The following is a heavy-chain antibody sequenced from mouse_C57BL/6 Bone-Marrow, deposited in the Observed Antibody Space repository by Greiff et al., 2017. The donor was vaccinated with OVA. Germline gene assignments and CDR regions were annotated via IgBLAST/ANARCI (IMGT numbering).Heavy chain of an antibody. D-gene: IGHD3-2*02. J-gene: IGHJ2*01. V-gene: IGHV1-81*01. CDR3: ARYDSSGY. CDR1: GYTFTSYG. CDR2: IYPRSGNT. Sequence: QVQLQQSGAELARPVSSVKLSCKASGYTFTSYGISWVKQRTGQGLEWIGEIYPRSGNTYYNEKFKGKATLTADKSSSTAYMEVRSLTSEDSAVYFCARYDSSGYWGQGTTLTVSS.